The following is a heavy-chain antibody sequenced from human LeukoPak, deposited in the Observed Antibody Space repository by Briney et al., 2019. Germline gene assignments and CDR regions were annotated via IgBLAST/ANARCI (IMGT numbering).Heavy chain of an antibody. V-gene: IGHV1-69*06. CDR1: GGTFSSYA. CDR2: IIPIFGTA. CDR3: AGELYYGSGSYRSYYYYYYGMDV. J-gene: IGHJ6*04. Sequence: GASVKVSCKASGGTFSSYAISWVRQAPGQGLEWMGGIIPIFGTANYAQKFQGRVTITADKSTSTAYMELSSLRSEDTAVYYCAGELYYGSGSYRSYYYYYYGMDVWGKGTTVTVSS. D-gene: IGHD3-10*01.